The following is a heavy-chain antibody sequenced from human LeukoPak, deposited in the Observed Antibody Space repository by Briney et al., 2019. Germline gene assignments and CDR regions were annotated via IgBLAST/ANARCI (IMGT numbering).Heavy chain of an antibody. CDR3: AKEAGVVVVAATDY. D-gene: IGHD2-15*01. CDR1: GFTFSSYA. V-gene: IGHV3-23*01. CDR2: ISGSGGST. Sequence: GGSLRLSCAASGFTFSSYAMSWVRQAPGRGLEWVSAISGSGGSTYYADPVKGRFTISRDNSKNTLYLQMNSLRAEDTAVYYCAKEAGVVVVAATDYWGQGTLVTVSS. J-gene: IGHJ4*02.